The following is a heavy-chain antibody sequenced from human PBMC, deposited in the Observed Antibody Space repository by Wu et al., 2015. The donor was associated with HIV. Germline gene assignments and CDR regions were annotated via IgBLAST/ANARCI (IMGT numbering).Heavy chain of an antibody. CDR1: GGTFSSYA. J-gene: IGHJ6*02. CDR3: ASTYCGGDCYNYYYYGMDV. Sequence: QVQLVQSGAEVKKPGSSVKVSCKASGGTFSSYAISWVRQAPGQGLEWMGRIIPIFGTANYAQKFQGRVTITADESTSTAYMELSSLRSEDTAVYYCASTYCGGDCYNYYYYGMDVWGQGTTVTVSS. D-gene: IGHD2-21*02. V-gene: IGHV1-69*13. CDR2: IIPIFGTA.